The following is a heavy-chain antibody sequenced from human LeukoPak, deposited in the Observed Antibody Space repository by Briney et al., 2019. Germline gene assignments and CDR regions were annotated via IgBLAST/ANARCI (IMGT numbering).Heavy chain of an antibody. CDR3: ARDSYFGDNYYYIYYMDV. V-gene: IGHV3-53*01. CDR2: IYTGGTT. D-gene: IGHD3-10*01. Sequence: GGSLRLSCAASGFSVSNNYMSWVRQAPGKGLEWVSVIYTGGTTYYADFVKGRFTVSRDISKNTVYLQMNSLRAEDTAVYYCARDSYFGDNYYYIYYMDVWGKGTTVTVSS. CDR1: GFSVSNNY. J-gene: IGHJ6*03.